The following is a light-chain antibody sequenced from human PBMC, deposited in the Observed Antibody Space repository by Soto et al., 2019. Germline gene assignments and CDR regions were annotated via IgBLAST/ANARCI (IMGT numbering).Light chain of an antibody. Sequence: ETVVTQSPATLSVSPGERATLSCRASQSVSSDLAWYQQRPGQAPRVLIYGASTRATGFPARFSGSGSGTEFTLTISSLQSEDFAIYYCQQYNNWPRTFGQGTKVDIK. J-gene: IGKJ1*01. CDR1: QSVSSD. CDR3: QQYNNWPRT. CDR2: GAS. V-gene: IGKV3-15*01.